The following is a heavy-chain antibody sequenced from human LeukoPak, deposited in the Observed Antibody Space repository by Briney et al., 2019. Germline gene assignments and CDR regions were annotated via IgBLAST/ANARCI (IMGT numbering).Heavy chain of an antibody. CDR2: ITGSGDST. CDR1: GFIFSNYA. D-gene: IGHD2-2*01. CDR3: AKGGRYCSSECYSGGEYFDY. V-gene: IGHV3-23*01. J-gene: IGHJ4*02. Sequence: GGSLRLSCAASGFIFSNYAMSWVRQVPGKGLEWVSGITGSGDSTYYEDSMKGRFTISRDNSKNTLYLQMNSLRAEDTAVYYCAKGGRYCSSECYSGGEYFDYWGQGTLVTVSS.